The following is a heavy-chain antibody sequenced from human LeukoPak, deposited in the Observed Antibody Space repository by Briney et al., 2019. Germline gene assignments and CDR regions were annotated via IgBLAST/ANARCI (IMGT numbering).Heavy chain of an antibody. CDR1: GYTFTGDY. D-gene: IGHD6-13*01. V-gene: IGHV1-2*02. CDR3: ARDPGDGYSNVRFDP. Sequence: GASVKVSCKASGYTFTGDYMHWVRQAPGQGLEWMGWINPTSGGTNYAQKFQGRVTMTRDTSISTAYMEVSRLRSDDTAVYYCARDPGDGYSNVRFDPWGQGTLVTVSS. J-gene: IGHJ5*02. CDR2: INPTSGGT.